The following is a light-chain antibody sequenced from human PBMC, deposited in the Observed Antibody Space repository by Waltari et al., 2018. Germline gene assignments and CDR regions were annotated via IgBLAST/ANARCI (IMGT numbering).Light chain of an antibody. V-gene: IGLV2-23*02. Sequence: QSALTQPASVSGSPGQSIAISCTGTSSDVGAYNYVSWYQQPPGKAPKVIIYDVSKRPSGISSRFSGSKSDNTASLTISGLQAEDEADYFCYSFAGYTTFYVFGSGTEVTVL. J-gene: IGLJ1*01. CDR2: DVS. CDR1: SSDVGAYNY. CDR3: YSFAGYTTFYV.